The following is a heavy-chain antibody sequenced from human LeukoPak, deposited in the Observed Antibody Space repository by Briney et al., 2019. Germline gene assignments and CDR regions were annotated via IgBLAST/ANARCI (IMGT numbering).Heavy chain of an antibody. CDR1: GFTFRSYS. D-gene: IGHD3-10*01. Sequence: PGGSLRLSCAASGFTFRSYSMNWVRQAPGKGLEGFSYISSDGSTIYYADSVKGRFTISRDNAKNSLYLQMNSLRVEDTAVYYCARDSGGNYYFDFWGQGTLVTVSS. CDR3: ARDSGGNYYFDF. CDR2: ISSDGSTI. J-gene: IGHJ4*02. V-gene: IGHV3-48*01.